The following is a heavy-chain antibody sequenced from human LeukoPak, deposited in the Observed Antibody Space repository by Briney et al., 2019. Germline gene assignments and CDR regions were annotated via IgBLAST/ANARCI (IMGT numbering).Heavy chain of an antibody. CDR3: ARDDSYDSSGYSFDY. CDR1: GGSISSYY. D-gene: IGHD3-22*01. Sequence: PSETLSLTCTVSGGSISSYYWSWIRQPPGEGLEWIGYIYYSGSTNYNPSLKSRVTISVDTSKNQFSLKLSYVTAADTAVYYCARDDSYDSSGYSFDYWGQGTLVTVSS. V-gene: IGHV4-59*01. CDR2: IYYSGST. J-gene: IGHJ4*02.